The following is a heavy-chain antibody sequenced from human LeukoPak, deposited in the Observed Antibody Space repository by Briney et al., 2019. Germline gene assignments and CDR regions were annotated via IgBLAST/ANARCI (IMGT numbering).Heavy chain of an antibody. CDR1: GFTFSNYG. CDR3: ARDNYGLDV. V-gene: IGHV3-33*08. J-gene: IGHJ6*02. CDR2: IWYDGGNK. Sequence: GGSLRLSCAVSGFTFSNYGMHWVRQAPGKGLEWVAVIWYDGGNKYYADSVKGRFTISRDNSKNTLYLQMNSLRDEDTAVYYCARDNYGLDVWGQGTTVTVSS.